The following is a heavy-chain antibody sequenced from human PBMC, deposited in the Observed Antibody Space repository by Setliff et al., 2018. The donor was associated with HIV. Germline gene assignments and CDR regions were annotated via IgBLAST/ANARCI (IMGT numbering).Heavy chain of an antibody. Sequence: PSETLSLTCTVSGGSMNANHWSWIRQSPGKGPEWIAYIHVSGSTYFNPSPSSRVTISIDTSNNQFSLRLSSVTAADTAVYYCARTGYAFDVWGLGTMVTVSS. CDR2: IHVSGST. J-gene: IGHJ3*01. CDR3: ARTGYAFDV. CDR1: GGSMNANH. V-gene: IGHV4-59*08.